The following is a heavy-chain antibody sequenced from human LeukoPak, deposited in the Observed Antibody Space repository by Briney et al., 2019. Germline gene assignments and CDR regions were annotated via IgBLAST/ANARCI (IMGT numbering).Heavy chain of an antibody. CDR3: CKDWSKLWLESSFDY. V-gene: IGHV3-23*01. D-gene: IGHD5-18*01. Sequence: PGGSLRLSCAASGFTFSSYAMSWVRQAPGKGLEWLSSISGSGSSTYYADSVKGRFTISRDNSKNTLYLQMNSLRAEDTAEYYFCKDWSKLWLESSFDYWGQGTLVTVSS. J-gene: IGHJ4*02. CDR1: GFTFSSYA. CDR2: ISGSGSST.